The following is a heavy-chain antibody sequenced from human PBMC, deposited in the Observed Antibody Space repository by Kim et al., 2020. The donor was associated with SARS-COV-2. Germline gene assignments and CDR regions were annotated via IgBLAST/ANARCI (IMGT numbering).Heavy chain of an antibody. CDR1: GFSLNTRGNG. Sequence: SGPTLVNPTQTLTLTCTFSGFSLNTRGNGVAWVRQPPGKALEFLSLIYRDDGERYTPSLRSRLTITKITSKNQVVLTLTNVAPVDTATYYCTHDSPGLYG. CDR3: THDSPGLYG. V-gene: IGHV2-5*02. CDR2: IYRDDGE. J-gene: IGHJ6*01.